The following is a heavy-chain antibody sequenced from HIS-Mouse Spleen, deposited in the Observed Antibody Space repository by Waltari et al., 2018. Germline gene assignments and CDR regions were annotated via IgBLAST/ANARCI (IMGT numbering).Heavy chain of an antibody. V-gene: IGHV3-30-3*01. CDR3: ARVNGIAVAGTDAFDI. Sequence: QVQLVESGGGVVQPGRSLRLSCAASGFTFGSYAMHGVRQAPGKGLDWLAVISYDGSNKYYADSVKGRFTISRDNSKNTLYLQMNSLRAEDTAVYYCARVNGIAVAGTDAFDIWGQGTMVTVSS. CDR2: ISYDGSNK. J-gene: IGHJ3*02. D-gene: IGHD6-19*01. CDR1: GFTFGSYA.